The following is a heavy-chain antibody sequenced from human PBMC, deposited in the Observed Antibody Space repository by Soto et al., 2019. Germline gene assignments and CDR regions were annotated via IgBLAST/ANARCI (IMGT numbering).Heavy chain of an antibody. CDR3: ARVSRFAALDAFDI. CDR2: INAGNGNT. CDR1: GYTFTSYA. V-gene: IGHV1-3*01. Sequence: ASVRFSDKASGYTFTSYAMHWVRQAPGQRLEWMGWINAGNGNTKYSQKFQGRVTITRDTSASTAYMELSSLRSEDTAVYYCARVSRFAALDAFDIWGQGTMVTVSS. D-gene: IGHD3-3*01. J-gene: IGHJ3*02.